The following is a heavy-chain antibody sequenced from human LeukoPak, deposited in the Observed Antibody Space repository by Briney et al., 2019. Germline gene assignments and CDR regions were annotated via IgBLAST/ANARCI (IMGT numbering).Heavy chain of an antibody. CDR1: GFTFSNYA. Sequence: GGSLRLSCAASGFTFSNYAMSWVRQAPGKGLAWVSTITSSGSTTYNADSVKGRFTISRDNSMNTLFSQMNSPRADDTAVYYCAKSENALVYYDYWGRGTLVTVSS. J-gene: IGHJ4*02. CDR3: AKSENALVYYDY. CDR2: ITSSGSTT. D-gene: IGHD3-16*01. V-gene: IGHV3-23*01.